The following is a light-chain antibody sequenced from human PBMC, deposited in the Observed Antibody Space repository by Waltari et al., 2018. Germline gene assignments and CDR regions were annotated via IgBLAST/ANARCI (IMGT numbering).Light chain of an antibody. Sequence: IMLTQSPGTLSLSPGESAPLSCRARQSISRYLAWYQQKPGQAPRLLIYGASTRATGIPDRFSGSGSGTDFSLTISGLEPEDSAVYYCQHHFRLPATFGQGTKVEIK. J-gene: IGKJ1*01. CDR2: GAS. V-gene: IGKV3-20*01. CDR3: QHHFRLPAT. CDR1: QSISRY.